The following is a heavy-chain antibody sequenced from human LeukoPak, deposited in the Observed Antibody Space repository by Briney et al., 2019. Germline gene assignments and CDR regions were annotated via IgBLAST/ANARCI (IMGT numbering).Heavy chain of an antibody. J-gene: IGHJ4*02. V-gene: IGHV1-2*02. CDR1: GYTFTGYF. CDR3: ARAAAAGRFDY. Sequence: ASVKVSCKASGYTFTGYFMHWVRQAPGQGLEWMGWINPNSGGTNYAQKFQGRVTMTRDTSISTAYMELSRLGSDDTAVYYCARAAAAGRFDYWGQGTLVTVSS. D-gene: IGHD6-13*01. CDR2: INPNSGGT.